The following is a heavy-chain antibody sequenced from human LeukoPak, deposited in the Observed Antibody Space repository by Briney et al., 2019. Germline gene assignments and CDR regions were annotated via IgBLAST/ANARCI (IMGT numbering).Heavy chain of an antibody. CDR1: GFTFNNFW. CDR3: ATAYRGY. J-gene: IGHJ4*02. D-gene: IGHD1-26*01. V-gene: IGHV3-74*01. CDR2: ISNDGSTR. Sequence: GGSLRLSCVASGFTFNNFWMHLVRQALGKGLVWVSRISNDGSTRNYADSVKGRFTISRDNARSTLYLQMNSLRAEDTAVYYCATAYRGYWGQGTLITVS.